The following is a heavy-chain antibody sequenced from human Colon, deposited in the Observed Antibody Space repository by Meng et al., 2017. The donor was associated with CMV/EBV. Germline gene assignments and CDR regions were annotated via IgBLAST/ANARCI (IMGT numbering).Heavy chain of an antibody. V-gene: IGHV3-66*02. J-gene: IGHJ4*02. Sequence: GESLKISCAASGFTFSDYYMSWIRQAPGMGLEWISVIYSGGSTNYAASVKGRFTISRDISKNTLYLQMNSLTAGDTAVYYCAREFFLDYWGLGTLVTVSS. CDR1: GFTFSDYY. D-gene: IGHD3-3*01. CDR2: IYSGGST. CDR3: AREFFLDY.